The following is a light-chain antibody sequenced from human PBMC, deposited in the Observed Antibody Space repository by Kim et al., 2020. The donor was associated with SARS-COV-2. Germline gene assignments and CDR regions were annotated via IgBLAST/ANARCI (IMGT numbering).Light chain of an antibody. CDR1: SSNIGNNY. CDR2: DNN. Sequence: GQKVTISCSGRSSNIGNNYVSWYQQLPGTAPKLLIIDNNKRPSGIPDRFSGSKSGTSATLGITGLQTGDEADYYCGTWDSSLSAGVFGGGTQLTVL. V-gene: IGLV1-51*01. CDR3: GTWDSSLSAGV. J-gene: IGLJ2*01.